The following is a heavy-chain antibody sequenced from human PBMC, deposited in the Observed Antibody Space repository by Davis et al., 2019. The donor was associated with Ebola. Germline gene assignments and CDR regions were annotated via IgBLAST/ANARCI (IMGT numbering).Heavy chain of an antibody. CDR2: MNPNSGNT. J-gene: IGHJ6*03. CDR3: ARGPGRWVVAASYYYYMDV. CDR1: GGTFSSYA. D-gene: IGHD2-15*01. Sequence: ASVPVSCKASGGTFSSYAINWVRQATGQGLEWMGWMNPNSGNTGYAQKFQGRVTITRNTSISTAYMELSSLRSEDTAVYYCARGPGRWVVAASYYYYMDVWGKGTTVTVSS. V-gene: IGHV1-8*03.